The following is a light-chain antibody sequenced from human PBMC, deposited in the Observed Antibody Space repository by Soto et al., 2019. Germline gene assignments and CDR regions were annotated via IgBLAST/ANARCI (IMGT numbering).Light chain of an antibody. Sequence: EVVLTQSPATLYLSPGERATLSCSASQSIRTSLAWYQQKPGQAPRLVIFDASNRANGVPARFGGSGSGTDFTLTIKSLEPEDFAVYYCQQRNVWPPITFGQGTRLEIK. CDR1: QSIRTS. J-gene: IGKJ5*01. V-gene: IGKV3-11*01. CDR2: DAS. CDR3: QQRNVWPPIT.